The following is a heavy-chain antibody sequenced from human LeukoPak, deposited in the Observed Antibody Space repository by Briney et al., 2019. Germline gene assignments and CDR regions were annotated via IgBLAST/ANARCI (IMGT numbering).Heavy chain of an antibody. CDR3: AKEITLTTAYFDY. Sequence: GGSLRLSCVASGFTFSKYDMSWVRQAPGKGLEWVSGISDSGDQTYYADSVRARFTISRDNSKNTLYLQVNSLKAEDTALYYCAKEITLTTAYFDYWGQGTLVTVSS. J-gene: IGHJ4*02. CDR1: GFTFSKYD. D-gene: IGHD4-17*01. V-gene: IGHV3-23*01. CDR2: ISDSGDQT.